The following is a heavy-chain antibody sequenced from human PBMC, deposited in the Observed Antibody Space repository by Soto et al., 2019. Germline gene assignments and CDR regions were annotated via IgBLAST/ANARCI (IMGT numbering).Heavy chain of an antibody. V-gene: IGHV4-59*08. CDR2: IYYSGST. J-gene: IGHJ4*02. D-gene: IGHD6-6*01. CDR1: GGSISSYY. CDR3: ARHLGGSSSVYFDY. Sequence: SETLSLTCTVSGGSISSYYWSWIRQPPGKGLEWIGYIYYSGSTNYNPSLKSRVTISVDTSKNQFSLKLSSVTAADTAVYYCARHLGGSSSVYFDYWGQGTLVTVSS.